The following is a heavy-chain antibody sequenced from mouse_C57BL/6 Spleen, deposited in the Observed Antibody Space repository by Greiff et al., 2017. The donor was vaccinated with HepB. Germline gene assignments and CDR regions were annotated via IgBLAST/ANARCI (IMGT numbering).Heavy chain of an antibody. D-gene: IGHD1-1*01. V-gene: IGHV3-1*01. Sequence: VQLQQSGPGMVKPSQSLSLTCTVTGYSITSGYDWHWIRHFPGNKLEWMGYISYSGSTNYNPSLKSRISITHDTSKNHFFLKLNSVTTEDTATYYCARVDNYGGYFDYWGQGTTLTVSS. CDR2: ISYSGST. J-gene: IGHJ2*01. CDR1: GYSITSGYD. CDR3: ARVDNYGGYFDY.